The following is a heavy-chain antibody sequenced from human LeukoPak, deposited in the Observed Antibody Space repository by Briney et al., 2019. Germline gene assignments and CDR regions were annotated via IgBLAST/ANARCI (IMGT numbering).Heavy chain of an antibody. CDR1: GFTFSSYW. J-gene: IGHJ6*03. V-gene: IGHV3-74*01. Sequence: QPGGSLRLSCAASGFTFSSYWMHWVRQAPGKGLVWVSRINSDGSSTAYADSVKGRFTISRDNAKNKLFLEMNSLRAEDTAVYYCVRGFVAAAGRENMDVWGKGTTVSVSS. CDR3: VRGFVAAAGRENMDV. CDR2: INSDGSST. D-gene: IGHD6-13*01.